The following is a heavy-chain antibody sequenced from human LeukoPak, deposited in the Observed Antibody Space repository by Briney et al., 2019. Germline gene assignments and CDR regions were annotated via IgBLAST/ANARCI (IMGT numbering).Heavy chain of an antibody. D-gene: IGHD5-18*01. CDR3: ARPILAMVPDAFDI. J-gene: IGHJ3*02. Sequence: GESLKISCQGSGYSFTSYWIGWVRQLPGKGLEWMGIIYPGDSDTRYSPSFQGQVTISADKSISTAYLQWSSLKASDTAMYYCARPILAMVPDAFDIWGQGTMVTVSS. V-gene: IGHV5-51*01. CDR2: IYPGDSDT. CDR1: GYSFTSYW.